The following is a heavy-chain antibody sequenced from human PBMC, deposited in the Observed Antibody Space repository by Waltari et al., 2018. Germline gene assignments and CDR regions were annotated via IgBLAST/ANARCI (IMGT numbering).Heavy chain of an antibody. CDR1: GGSFSGYY. D-gene: IGHD6-13*01. J-gene: IGHJ6*02. CDR2: INHSGST. Sequence: QVQLQQWGAGLLKPSETLSLTCAVYGGSFSGYYWSRIRQPPGKGLEWIGEINHSGSTNYNPSLKSRVTISVDTSKNQFSLKLSPVTAADTAVYYCASVPGLGSSSLWLPPPTDYYYGMDVWGQGTTVTVSS. V-gene: IGHV4-34*01. CDR3: ASVPGLGSSSLWLPPPTDYYYGMDV.